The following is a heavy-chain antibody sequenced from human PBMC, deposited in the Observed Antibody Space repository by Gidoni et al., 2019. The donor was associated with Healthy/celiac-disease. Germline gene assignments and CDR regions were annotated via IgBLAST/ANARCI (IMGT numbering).Heavy chain of an antibody. CDR3: TRPLGWFGELLADY. Sequence: EVQLVESGGGLVQPGRSLRLSCTASGFTFGAYAMGWFRQAPGKGLEWVGFIRSKAYGGTTEYAASVKGRFTISRDDSKSIAYLQMNSLKTEDTAVYYCTRPLGWFGELLADYWGQGTLVTVSS. CDR2: IRSKAYGGTT. V-gene: IGHV3-49*03. J-gene: IGHJ4*02. D-gene: IGHD3-10*01. CDR1: GFTFGAYA.